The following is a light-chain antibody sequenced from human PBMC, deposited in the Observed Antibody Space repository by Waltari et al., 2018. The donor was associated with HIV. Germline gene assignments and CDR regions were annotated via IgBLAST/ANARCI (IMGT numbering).Light chain of an antibody. J-gene: IGLJ3*02. Sequence: SLLPQPPSASGSPGQRVTISCSGSYSNIGSNTVNWHQQLPGSAPRALIYNNDQRPSGVPDRFSGSKSGTSASLAISGLQSEDQGDYYCASWDDKLDGWVFGGGTRLTVL. CDR1: YSNIGSNT. V-gene: IGLV1-44*01. CDR3: ASWDDKLDGWV. CDR2: NND.